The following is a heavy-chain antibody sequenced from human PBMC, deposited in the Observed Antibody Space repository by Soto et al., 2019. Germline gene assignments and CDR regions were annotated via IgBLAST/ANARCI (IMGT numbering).Heavy chain of an antibody. CDR1: GGSISSSSYY. CDR3: ARLGDCSSTSCYDGVYNWFDP. Sequence: SETLSLTCTVSGGSISSSSYYWGWIRQPPGKGLEWIGSIYYSGSTYYNPSLKSRVTISVDTSKNQFSLKLSSVTAADTAVYYCARLGDCSSTSCYDGVYNWFDPWGQGTLVTVSS. V-gene: IGHV4-39*01. CDR2: IYYSGST. J-gene: IGHJ5*02. D-gene: IGHD2-2*01.